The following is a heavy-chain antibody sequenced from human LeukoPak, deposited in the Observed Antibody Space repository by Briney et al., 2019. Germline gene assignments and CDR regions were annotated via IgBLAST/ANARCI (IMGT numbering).Heavy chain of an antibody. CDR3: ARVKAGERTYYYDSSGYYLFDY. V-gene: IGHV1-18*01. CDR2: ISAYNGNT. CDR1: GYTFTSYG. J-gene: IGHJ4*02. D-gene: IGHD3-22*01. Sequence: ASVKVSCKASGYTFTSYGISWVRQAPGQGLEWMGWISAYNGNTNYAQKLQGRVTMTRDTSTSTVYMELSSLRSEDTAVYYCARVKAGERTYYYDSSGYYLFDYWGQGTLVTVSS.